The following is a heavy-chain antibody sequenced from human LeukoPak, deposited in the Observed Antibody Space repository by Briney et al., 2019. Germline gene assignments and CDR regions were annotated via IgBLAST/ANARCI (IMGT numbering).Heavy chain of an antibody. CDR1: GGSISSGDYY. V-gene: IGHV4-30-4*01. D-gene: IGHD5-18*01. CDR3: ATGPIDTAMADYYYYGMDV. J-gene: IGHJ6*04. Sequence: PSETLSLTCTVSGGSISSGDYYWSWIRQPPGKGLEWIGYIYYSGSTYYNPSLKSRVTISVDTSKNQFLLKLSSVTAADTAVYYCATGPIDTAMADYYYYGMDVWGKGTTVTVSS. CDR2: IYYSGST.